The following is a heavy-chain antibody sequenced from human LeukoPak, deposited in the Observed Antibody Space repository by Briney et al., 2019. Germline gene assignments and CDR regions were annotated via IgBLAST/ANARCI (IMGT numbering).Heavy chain of an antibody. CDR1: GDSISSYY. CDR2: IYYSGGT. D-gene: IGHD5-24*01. V-gene: IGHV4-59*08. Sequence: SETLSLTCTVSGDSISSYYWSWIRQPPGKGLEWIGYIYYSGGTDYNPSLKSRVTISVDTSKNQFSLKLRSVTAADTAVYYCARHVTISGPYDSSDIWGQGTMVTVSP. J-gene: IGHJ3*02. CDR3: ARHVTISGPYDSSDI.